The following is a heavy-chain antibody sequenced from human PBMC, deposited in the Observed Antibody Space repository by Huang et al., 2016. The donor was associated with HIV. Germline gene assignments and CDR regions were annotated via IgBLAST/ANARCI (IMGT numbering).Heavy chain of an antibody. V-gene: IGHV4-34*01. CDR3: ARPKMTATPSDSSWSYFDF. D-gene: IGHD3-10*01. CDR1: GGSFSDYF. J-gene: IGHJ4*02. Sequence: QVRLEQWGPNLLKPSDTLSLKCAVYGGSFSDYFWTWIRQSPVKGLEWIGEVNHRGRTTHNPSLWSRVSMSVDSSKNQFYLNLTSVTAADTAVYFCARPKMTATPSDSSWSYFDFWGRGTPVTVSS. CDR2: VNHRGRT.